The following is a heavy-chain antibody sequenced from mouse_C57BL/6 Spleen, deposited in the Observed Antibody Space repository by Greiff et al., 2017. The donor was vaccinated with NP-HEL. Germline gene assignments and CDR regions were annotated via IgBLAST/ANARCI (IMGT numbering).Heavy chain of an antibody. CDR1: GFNIKDYY. CDR2: IDPEDGDT. D-gene: IGHD1-1*01. V-gene: IGHV14-1*01. Sequence: EVQLQQSGAELVRPGASVKLSCTASGFNIKDYYMHWVKQSPEQGLEWIGRIDPEDGDTEYAPKFQGKATMTADTSSNTAYLQLSSLTSEDTAVYYCTTVTTGVATPAYAMDYWGQGTSVTVSS. J-gene: IGHJ4*01. CDR3: TTVTTGVATPAYAMDY.